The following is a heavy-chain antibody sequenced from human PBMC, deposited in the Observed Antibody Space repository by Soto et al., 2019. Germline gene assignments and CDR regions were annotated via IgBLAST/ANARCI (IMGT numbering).Heavy chain of an antibody. CDR1: GYTFTGYY. Sequence: ASVKVSCKASGYTFTGYYMHWVRQAPGQGLGWMGWINPNSGGTNYAQKFQGRVTMTRETSISTAYMELSRLRSDDTAVYYCARDQSSTSIAAAGKFDYWGQGTLVTVSS. J-gene: IGHJ4*02. CDR2: INPNSGGT. V-gene: IGHV1-2*02. CDR3: ARDQSSTSIAAAGKFDY. D-gene: IGHD6-13*01.